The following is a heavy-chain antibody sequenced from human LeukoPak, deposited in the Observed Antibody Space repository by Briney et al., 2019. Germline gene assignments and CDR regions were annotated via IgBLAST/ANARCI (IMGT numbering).Heavy chain of an antibody. V-gene: IGHV1-24*01. CDR1: GYTLTELS. J-gene: IGHJ4*02. D-gene: IGHD1-26*01. CDR3: ATRPPGYSGSYYFDY. CDR2: FDPEDGET. Sequence: ASVKVSCKVSGYTLTELSMHWVRQAPGKGLEWMGGFDPEDGETIYAQKFQGRVTMTEDTSTDTAYMELSSLRSEDTAVYYCATRPPGYSGSYYFDYWGPGTLVTVSS.